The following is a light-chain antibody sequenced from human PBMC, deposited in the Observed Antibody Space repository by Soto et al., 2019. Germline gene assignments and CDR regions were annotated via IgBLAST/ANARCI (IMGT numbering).Light chain of an antibody. CDR2: AAS. V-gene: IGKV1-8*01. CDR3: QQYYSYPPT. Sequence: AIRMTQSPSSLSASTGDRVTITCRASQGISSYLAWYQQKPVKAPKLLIYAASTLQSGVPSRFSGSGSGTDFTLTISCLQSEDFATYYCQQYYSYPPTFGQGTKV. CDR1: QGISSY. J-gene: IGKJ1*01.